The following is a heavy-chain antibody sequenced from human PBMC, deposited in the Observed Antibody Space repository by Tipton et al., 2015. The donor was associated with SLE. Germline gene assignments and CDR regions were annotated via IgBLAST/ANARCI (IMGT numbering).Heavy chain of an antibody. CDR3: ARAPGLERDYYYYYYMDD. Sequence: TLSLTCSVYGGSFSGYYWSWIRQPPGKGLEWIGEINHSGGTNYNPSLKSRVTISVDTSKNQFSLKLSSVTAADTAVYYCARAPGLERDYYYYYYMDDWGKGATVTVSS. CDR2: INHSGGT. V-gene: IGHV4-34*01. CDR1: GGSFSGYY. D-gene: IGHD3/OR15-3a*01. J-gene: IGHJ6*03.